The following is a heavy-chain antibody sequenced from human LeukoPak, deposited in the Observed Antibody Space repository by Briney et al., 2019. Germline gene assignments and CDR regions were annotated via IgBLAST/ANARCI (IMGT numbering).Heavy chain of an antibody. CDR3: AKRPTTVTTFGRDY. Sequence: PGGSLRLSCAASGFTFDSFAMSWVRQAPGKGLEWLSAISGRGASTYYGDSVKGRFTISRDNSRDTLYLQMDSLRAEDTALYYCAKRPTTVTTFGRDYWGPGTLVTVSS. D-gene: IGHD4-17*01. CDR1: GFTFDSFA. V-gene: IGHV3-23*01. J-gene: IGHJ4*02. CDR2: ISGRGAST.